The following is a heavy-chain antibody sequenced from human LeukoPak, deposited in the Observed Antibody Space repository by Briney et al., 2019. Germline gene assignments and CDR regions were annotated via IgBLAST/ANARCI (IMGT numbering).Heavy chain of an antibody. J-gene: IGHJ4*02. CDR2: IANDGKVK. CDR1: GFTFSRYG. Sequence: QAGGSLRLSCAASGFTFSRYGLHWVRQAPGKGLEWVAVIANDGKVKKYADSVKGRFSISRDNSKSTLYLQMNSLRAEDTGVYYCAKDQQVGAAAYYFDSWGQGTLVTVPS. CDR3: AKDQQVGAAAYYFDS. D-gene: IGHD6-13*01. V-gene: IGHV3-30*18.